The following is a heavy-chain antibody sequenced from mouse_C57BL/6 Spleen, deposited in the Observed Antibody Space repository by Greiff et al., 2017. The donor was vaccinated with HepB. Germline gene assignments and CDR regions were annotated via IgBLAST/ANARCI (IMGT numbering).Heavy chain of an antibody. D-gene: IGHD1-1*01. V-gene: IGHV1-36*01. J-gene: IGHJ2*01. CDR3: ARGNYYGSSYFDY. CDR2: VYPYNGGT. CDR1: VFTFTDYY. Sequence: LVEPGPSVKISCKASVFTFTDYYMHWVKQSHGKSLEWIGLVYPYNGGTSYNQKFKGKATLTVDTSSSTAYIELNSLTSEDSAVYYCARGNYYGSSYFDYWGQGTTLTVSS.